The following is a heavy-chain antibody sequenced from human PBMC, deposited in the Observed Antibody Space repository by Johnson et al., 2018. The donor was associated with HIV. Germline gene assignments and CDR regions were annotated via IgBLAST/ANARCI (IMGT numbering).Heavy chain of an antibody. Sequence: QVQLVESGGGLVQPGGSLRLSCAASGFTFSSYAMHWVRQAPGKGLEWVAVISYYGSNKYYADSVKGRFTISRDNSKNTLYLQMNRLRAEDTAVYYCARKQWLEIPSDAFDVWGQGTMVTVSS. CDR2: ISYYGSNK. V-gene: IGHV3-30-3*01. CDR1: GFTFSSYA. D-gene: IGHD6-19*01. J-gene: IGHJ3*01. CDR3: ARKQWLEIPSDAFDV.